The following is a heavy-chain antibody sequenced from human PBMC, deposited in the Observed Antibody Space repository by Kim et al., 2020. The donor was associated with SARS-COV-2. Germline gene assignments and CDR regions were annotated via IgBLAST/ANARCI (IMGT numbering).Heavy chain of an antibody. Sequence: ASVKVSCKASGYTFTSYDINWVRQATGQGLEWMGWMNPNSGNTGYAQKFQGRVTMTRNTSISTAYMELSSLRSEDTAVYYCAVPTSSGYWRGFDYWGQGTLVTVSS. CDR3: AVPTSSGYWRGFDY. J-gene: IGHJ4*02. V-gene: IGHV1-8*01. CDR2: MNPNSGNT. D-gene: IGHD3-22*01. CDR1: GYTFTSYD.